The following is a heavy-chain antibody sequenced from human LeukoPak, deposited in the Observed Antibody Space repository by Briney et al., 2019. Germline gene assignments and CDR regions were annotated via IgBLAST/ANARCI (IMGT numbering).Heavy chain of an antibody. V-gene: IGHV1-2*02. J-gene: IGHJ5*02. CDR1: GYTFTGYY. CDR2: INPNSGGT. D-gene: IGHD4-17*01. CDR3: ARDYGDYAGLWFDP. Sequence: GASVKVSCRASGYTFTGYYMHWVRQASGQGLEWRGWINPNSGGTNYAQKFQGRVTMTRDTSISTAYMELSRLRSDDTAVYYCARDYGDYAGLWFDPWGQGTLVTVSS.